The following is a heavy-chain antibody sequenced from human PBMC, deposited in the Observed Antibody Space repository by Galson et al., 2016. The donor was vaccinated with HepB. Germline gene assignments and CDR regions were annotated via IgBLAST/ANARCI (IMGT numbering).Heavy chain of an antibody. Sequence: SVKVSCKASEETFRKYGISWVRQAPGQGLEWMGGIIPLLGSAEYLPRAQGRVTITADASTNTAYMELRGLTSEDTAVYFCARDIGYEGVLYGMDVWGQGTTVTVSS. V-gene: IGHV1-69*13. CDR3: ARDIGYEGVLYGMDV. CDR2: IIPLLGSA. CDR1: EETFRKYG. J-gene: IGHJ6*02. D-gene: IGHD5-12*01.